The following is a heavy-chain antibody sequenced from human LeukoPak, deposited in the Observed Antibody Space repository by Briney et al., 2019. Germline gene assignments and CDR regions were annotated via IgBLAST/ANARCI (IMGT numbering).Heavy chain of an antibody. CDR1: GGSISSYY. V-gene: IGHV4-4*07. CDR2: IYTSGST. J-gene: IGHJ5*02. CDR3: AKNGQSGFSFDP. D-gene: IGHD1-26*01. Sequence: SETLSLTCTVSGGSISSYYWSWIRQPAGKGLEWIGRIYTSGSTNYNPSLKSRVTMSVDTSKNQFSLKLTSVTAADTAVYHCAKNGQSGFSFDPWGQGTLVTVSS.